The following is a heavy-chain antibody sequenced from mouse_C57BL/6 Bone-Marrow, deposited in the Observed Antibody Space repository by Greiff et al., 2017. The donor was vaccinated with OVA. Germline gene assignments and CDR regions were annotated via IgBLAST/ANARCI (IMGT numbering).Heavy chain of an antibody. CDR2: ISSGGSYT. V-gene: IGHV5-6*01. CDR1: GFTFSSYG. J-gene: IGHJ3*01. CDR3: GRHYDYSNYVDFAY. Sequence: EVQLVESGGDLVKPGGSLKLSCAASGFTFSSYGMSWVRQTPDKRLEWVATISSGGSYTYYPDSVKGRFTISRDNAKNTLYLQRSSLKSEDTAMYYCGRHYDYSNYVDFAYWGQGTLVTVSA. D-gene: IGHD2-5*01.